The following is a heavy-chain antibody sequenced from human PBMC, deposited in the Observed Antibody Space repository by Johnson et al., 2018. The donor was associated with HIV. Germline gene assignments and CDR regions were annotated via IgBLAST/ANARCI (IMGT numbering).Heavy chain of an antibody. CDR3: ARGRYTTAEWDDAFDI. J-gene: IGHJ3*02. V-gene: IGHV3-53*01. CDR2: IYSGGST. CDR1: GFTVSSNY. Sequence: VQLVESGGGVVQSGRSLRLSCAASGFTVSSNYMSWVRQAPGKGLEWVSVIYSGGSTYYADSVKGRFTISRDNSKNTLYLQMNSLRAEDTAVYYCARGRYTTAEWDDAFDIWGQGTMVTVSS. D-gene: IGHD1-26*01.